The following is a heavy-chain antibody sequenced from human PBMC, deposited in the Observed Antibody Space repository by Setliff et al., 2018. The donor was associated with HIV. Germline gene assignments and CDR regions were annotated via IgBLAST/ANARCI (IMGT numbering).Heavy chain of an antibody. Sequence: ASVKVPCKASGYTFASFGISWVRQAPGQGPEWVGWIGGDNGIPSYAQKLRDRVTLTADTSTKTVFMELRSLRSDDTAVYYCARGMDDSRSSVWYYWGQGTLVTVSS. CDR2: IGGDNGIP. CDR3: ARGMDDSRSSVWYY. J-gene: IGHJ4*02. V-gene: IGHV1-18*01. D-gene: IGHD6-6*01. CDR1: GYTFASFG.